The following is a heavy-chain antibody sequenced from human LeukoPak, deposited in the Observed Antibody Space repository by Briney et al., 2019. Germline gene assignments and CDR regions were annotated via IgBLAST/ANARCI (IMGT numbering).Heavy chain of an antibody. CDR1: GFTFSDYY. Sequence: GGSLRLSCAASGFTFSDYYMSWIRPAPGEGLEWVSYISSSGSTIYYADSVKGRFTISRDNAKNSLYLQMNSLRAEDTAVYYCARHHYYGSGSYYLSVDFDYWGQGTLVTVSS. J-gene: IGHJ4*02. CDR3: ARHHYYGSGSYYLSVDFDY. V-gene: IGHV3-11*01. D-gene: IGHD3-10*01. CDR2: ISSSGSTI.